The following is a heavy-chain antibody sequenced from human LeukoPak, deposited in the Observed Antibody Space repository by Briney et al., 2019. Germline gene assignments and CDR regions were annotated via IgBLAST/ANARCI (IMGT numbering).Heavy chain of an antibody. CDR1: GGTFSSYA. Sequence: GALVKVSFKACGGTFSSYAISWVRQAPGQGLEGMGSIIPIFGIANYAQKFQGRVTITADKSTSPASMELNSLRPEDTAVYYWAREWKRAFANWGQGTLSPSPQ. CDR2: IIPIFGIA. CDR3: AREWKRAFAN. V-gene: IGHV1-69*04. D-gene: IGHD1-1*01. J-gene: IGHJ4*02.